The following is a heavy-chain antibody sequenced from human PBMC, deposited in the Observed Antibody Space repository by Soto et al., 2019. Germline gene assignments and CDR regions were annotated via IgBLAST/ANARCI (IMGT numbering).Heavy chain of an antibody. CDR3: ARRGYSSGWYYYGMDV. CDR1: GYTFTSYC. Sequence: ASVKVSCKASGYTFTSYCISWVRQAPRQGLEWMGWISAYNGNTNYAQKLQGRVTMTTDTSTSTAYMELRSLRSDDTAVYYCARRGYSSGWYYYGMDVWGQGTTVTVSS. V-gene: IGHV1-18*01. J-gene: IGHJ6*02. D-gene: IGHD6-19*01. CDR2: ISAYNGNT.